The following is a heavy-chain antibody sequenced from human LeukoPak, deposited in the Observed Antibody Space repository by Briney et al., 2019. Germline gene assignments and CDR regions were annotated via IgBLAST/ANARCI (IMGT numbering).Heavy chain of an antibody. CDR1: GGSISSYY. CDR3: ARLTRLSTSPDRYYFDY. CDR2: IHTSGST. Sequence: PSETLSLTCIVSGGSISSYYWSWIRQPPGRGLEWIGYIHTSGSTNYNPSLKSRVTISVDTSENQFSLKLSSVTAADTAVYFCARLTRLSTSPDRYYFDYWGQRTLVTVSS. J-gene: IGHJ4*02. D-gene: IGHD6-6*01. V-gene: IGHV4-4*09.